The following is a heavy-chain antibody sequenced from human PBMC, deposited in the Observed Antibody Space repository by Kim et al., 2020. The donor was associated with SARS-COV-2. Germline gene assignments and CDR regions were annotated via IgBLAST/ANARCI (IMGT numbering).Heavy chain of an antibody. D-gene: IGHD2-21*02. CDR3: ARRWRRGSDY. Sequence: STNFNPSLKSRVTISVDTSKNQFSLKLSSVTAADTAVYYCARRWRRGSDYWGQGTLVTVSS. V-gene: IGHV4-34*01. CDR2: ST. J-gene: IGHJ4*02.